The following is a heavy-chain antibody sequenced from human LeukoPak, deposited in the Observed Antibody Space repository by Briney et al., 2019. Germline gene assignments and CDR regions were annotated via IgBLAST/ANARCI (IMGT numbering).Heavy chain of an antibody. D-gene: IGHD6-13*01. CDR2: IYYSGNT. CDR1: GGSISSYY. CDR3: ARRARATAGGDYFDY. Sequence: SETLSLTCTVSGGSISSYYWTWVRQRPGMRLEWIGYIYYSGNTNYNPSLKSRVTISLDTSRNQFSLKLSSVTAADTAVYYCARRARATAGGDYFDYWGQGTLVTVSS. J-gene: IGHJ4*02. V-gene: IGHV4-59*08.